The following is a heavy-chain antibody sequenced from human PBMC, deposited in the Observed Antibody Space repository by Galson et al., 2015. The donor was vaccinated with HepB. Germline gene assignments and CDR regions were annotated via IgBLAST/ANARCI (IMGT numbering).Heavy chain of an antibody. V-gene: IGHV1-2*02. J-gene: IGHJ5*02. Sequence: SVKVSCKASGYTFTGHYIHWVRQAPGQGLEWMGWINPNSGGTNCAQKFQGRVTMTRDTSISTAYMELTRLKSDDTAVYYCARADIVVVAAPNWFDPWGQGTLVTVSS. D-gene: IGHD2-2*01. CDR2: INPNSGGT. CDR1: GYTFTGHY. CDR3: ARADIVVVAAPNWFDP.